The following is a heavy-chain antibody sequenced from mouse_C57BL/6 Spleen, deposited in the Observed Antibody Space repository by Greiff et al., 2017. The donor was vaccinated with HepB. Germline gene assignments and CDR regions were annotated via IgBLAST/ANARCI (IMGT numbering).Heavy chain of an antibody. D-gene: IGHD2-2*01. CDR2: LYPGDGDT. V-gene: IGHV1-82*01. J-gene: IGHJ4*01. CDR3: AREDVCLRDRYSYAIDY. Sequence: VQVVESGPELVKPGASVKISCKASGYAFSSSWMNWVQQRPGKGLEWIGRLYPGDGDTNYNGKFKGKATLTADKSSSTAYMQLSSLTSEDSAVYFCAREDVCLRDRYSYAIDYWGQGTSVTVSS. CDR1: GYAFSSSW.